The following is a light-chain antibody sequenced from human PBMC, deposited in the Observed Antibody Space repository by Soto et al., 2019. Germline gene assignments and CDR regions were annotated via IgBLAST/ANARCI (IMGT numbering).Light chain of an antibody. V-gene: IGLV2-14*01. J-gene: IGLJ1*01. CDR1: SSYVGGYNY. CDR2: EVS. Sequence: QSALTQPASVSGSPGQSITISCTGTSSYVGGYNYVSWYQQHPGKAHKLLIYEVSNRPSGVSNRFSGSKSGNTASLTISGLQAEDEADYYCSSYTSSSTLYVSGTGTKLTVL. CDR3: SSYTSSSTLYV.